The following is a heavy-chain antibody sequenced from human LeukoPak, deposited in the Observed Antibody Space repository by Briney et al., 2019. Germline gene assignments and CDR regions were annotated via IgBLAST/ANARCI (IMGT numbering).Heavy chain of an antibody. CDR2: ISSSSSYT. CDR1: GFTFSDYY. Sequence: AGGSLRLSCAPSGFTFSDYYMSWIRQAPGKGLEWVSYISSSSSYTNYADSVKGRFTISRDNAKSSLYLQMNSLRAEDTAVYYCARDVAAARGIDYWGQGTLVTVSS. J-gene: IGHJ4*02. V-gene: IGHV3-11*05. D-gene: IGHD6-13*01. CDR3: ARDVAAARGIDY.